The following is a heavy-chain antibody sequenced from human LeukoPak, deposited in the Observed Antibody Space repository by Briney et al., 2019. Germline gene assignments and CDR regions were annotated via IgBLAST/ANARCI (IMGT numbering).Heavy chain of an antibody. D-gene: IGHD3-10*01. CDR2: ISGSGGST. V-gene: IGHV3-23*01. J-gene: IGHJ4*02. CDR3: ATTPLWFGELPADY. Sequence: PGGSLRLSCAASGFTFSSYAMSWARQAPGKGLEWVSAISGSGGSTYYADSVKGRFTISRDNSKITLYLQMNSLTAEDTAVYYCATTPLWFGELPADYWGQGTLVTVSS. CDR1: GFTFSSYA.